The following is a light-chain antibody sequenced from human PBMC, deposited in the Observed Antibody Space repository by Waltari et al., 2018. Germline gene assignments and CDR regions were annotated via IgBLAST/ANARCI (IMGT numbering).Light chain of an antibody. V-gene: IGKV1-27*01. Sequence: DIQMTQSPSSLSASVVDRVTITCRTSQGIINYLAWYQQKPGKVPKLLIYAASTLQSGVSSRFSGSGSGTDFTLTISSLQPEDVATYYCQKYDDAPRTFGGGTKVEIK. CDR2: AAS. J-gene: IGKJ4*01. CDR1: QGIINY. CDR3: QKYDDAPRT.